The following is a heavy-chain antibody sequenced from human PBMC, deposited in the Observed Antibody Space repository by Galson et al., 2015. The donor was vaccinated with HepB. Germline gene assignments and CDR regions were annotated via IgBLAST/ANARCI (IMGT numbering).Heavy chain of an antibody. Sequence: SLRLSCAASGFTFSSYAMHWVRQAPGKGLEWVAVISYDGSNKYYADSVKGRFTISRDNSKNTLYLQMNSLRAEDTAVYYCARDQSGSGWYEYYYYGMDVWGQGTTVTVS. CDR2: ISYDGSNK. CDR1: GFTFSSYA. J-gene: IGHJ6*02. V-gene: IGHV3-30*04. CDR3: ARDQSGSGWYEYYYYGMDV. D-gene: IGHD6-19*01.